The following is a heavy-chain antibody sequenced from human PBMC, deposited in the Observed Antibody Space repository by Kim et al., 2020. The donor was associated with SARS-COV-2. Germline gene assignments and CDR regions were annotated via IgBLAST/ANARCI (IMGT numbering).Heavy chain of an antibody. CDR3: APSSSPSRTFYF. CDR1: GFTFSTYD. D-gene: IGHD2-2*01. Sequence: GGSLRLSCATSGFTFSTYDMNWVRQAPGKGLEWVSSVSNDNTYKYYADSVKGRFTISSDNAKNALYLQMNSLRAEDTAVYYCAPSSSPSRTFYFWGQGTL. V-gene: IGHV3-21*01. CDR2: VSNDNTYK. J-gene: IGHJ4*02.